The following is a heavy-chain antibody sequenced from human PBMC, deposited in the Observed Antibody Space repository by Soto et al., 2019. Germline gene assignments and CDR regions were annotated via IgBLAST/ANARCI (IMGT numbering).Heavy chain of an antibody. CDR2: IIPIFGTA. Sequence: ASVKVSCKASGGTFSSYAISWVRQAPGQGLEWMGGIIPIFGTANYAQKFQGRVTITADKSTSTAYMELSSLRSEDTAVYYCARGDYYDSSAPGFDPWGQGTLVTVSS. CDR3: ARGDYYDSSAPGFDP. V-gene: IGHV1-69*06. J-gene: IGHJ5*02. CDR1: GGTFSSYA. D-gene: IGHD3-22*01.